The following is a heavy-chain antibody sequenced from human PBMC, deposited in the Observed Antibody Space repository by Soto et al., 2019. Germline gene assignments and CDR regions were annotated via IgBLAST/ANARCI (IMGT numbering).Heavy chain of an antibody. J-gene: IGHJ4*02. CDR3: AXXXXXXXXXGLY. CDR2: IYYSGST. CDR1: NGSISSYY. Sequence: PSETLSLTCTVSNGSISSYYWSWIRQPPGKGLEWIGYIYYSGSTNYNPSLKSRVTISLDTSKNQFSLNLSSVTAADTAVYYCAXXXXXXXXXGLYWGQGTLVTVSS. V-gene: IGHV4-59*08.